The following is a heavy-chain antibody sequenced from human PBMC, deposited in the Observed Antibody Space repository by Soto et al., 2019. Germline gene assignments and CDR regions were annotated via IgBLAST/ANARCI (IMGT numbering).Heavy chain of an antibody. CDR3: AKGGAIVAAGTRVYLYNAMDV. Sequence: ASVEVSCKASGYTFTGYFLHWVRQAPGQGLEWMGWINPNSGDTYLAQKFQGRVTMNRDTSIRTAYMELRGLTSDDTAEYYCAKGGAIVAAGTRVYLYNAMDVWGQGTTVTVSS. CDR1: GYTFTGYF. D-gene: IGHD1-26*01. CDR2: INPNSGDT. J-gene: IGHJ6*02. V-gene: IGHV1-2*02.